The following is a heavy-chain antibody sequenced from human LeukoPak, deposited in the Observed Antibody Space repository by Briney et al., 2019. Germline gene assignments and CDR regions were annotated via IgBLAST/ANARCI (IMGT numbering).Heavy chain of an antibody. V-gene: IGHV4-34*01. CDR2: INHSGST. CDR1: GGSFGGYY. Sequence: SETLSLTCAVYGGSFGGYYWSWIRQPPGKGLEWIGEINHSGSTNYNPSLKSRVTISVDTSKNQFSLKLSSVTAADTAVYYCARRTGWFDPWGQGTLVTVSS. CDR3: ARRTGWFDP. J-gene: IGHJ5*02. D-gene: IGHD1-1*01.